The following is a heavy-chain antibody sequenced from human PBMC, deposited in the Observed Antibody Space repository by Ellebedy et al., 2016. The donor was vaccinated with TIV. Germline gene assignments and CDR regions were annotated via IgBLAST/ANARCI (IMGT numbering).Heavy chain of an antibody. CDR1: GFSFEDYA. V-gene: IGHV3-9*01. J-gene: IGHJ6*03. CDR3: VRDYYIRSFYYYMYV. CDR2: ISWNSDTI. Sequence: SLKISXAASGFSFEDYAMHWVRQAPGKGLEWVSGISWNSDTIGYADSVQGRFTISRDSAKNSLYLQMNSLTSEDTALYYSVRDYYIRSFYYYMYVWGKGTTVTVSS. D-gene: IGHD3-10*01.